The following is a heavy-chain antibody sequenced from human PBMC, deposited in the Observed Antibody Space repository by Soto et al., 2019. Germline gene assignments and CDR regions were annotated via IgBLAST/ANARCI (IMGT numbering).Heavy chain of an antibody. V-gene: IGHV3-23*01. Sequence: LRLSCAASGFTFSIYAMGWVRQGPGKGLEWVAVVSIGGSTHYADSVRGRFTISRDNSKNTLSLQMNSLTAEDTAVYFCAKRRGAGGHFDYRGQGALVTISS. CDR3: AKRRGAGGHFDY. J-gene: IGHJ4*02. CDR1: GFTFSIYA. CDR2: VSIGGST. D-gene: IGHD2-15*01.